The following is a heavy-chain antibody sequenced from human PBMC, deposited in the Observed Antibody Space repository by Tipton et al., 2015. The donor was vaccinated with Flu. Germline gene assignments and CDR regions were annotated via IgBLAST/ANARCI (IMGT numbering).Heavy chain of an antibody. CDR2: IYTSGST. V-gene: IGHV4-61*02. CDR3: ARGGQWLDEYFQH. CDR1: GGSISSGSYY. J-gene: IGHJ1*01. D-gene: IGHD6-19*01. Sequence: TLSLTCTVSGGSISSGSYYWSWIRQPAGKGLEWIGRIYTSGSTNYNPSLKSRVTLSVDTSKNQFSLKLSSVTAADTAVYYCARGGQWLDEYFQHWGQGTLVTVSS.